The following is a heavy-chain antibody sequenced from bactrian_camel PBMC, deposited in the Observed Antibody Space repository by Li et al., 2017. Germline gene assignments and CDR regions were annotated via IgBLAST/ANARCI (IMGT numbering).Heavy chain of an antibody. CDR2: IYPGGDLT. J-gene: IGHJ6*01. Sequence: HVQLVESGGGSAQTGGSLTLTCAASGYSYSNYCLAWFRQAPGKERETVAAIYPGGDLTYYGDSVRGRFTISRDNAKSTVYLQMNNLQPEDTGTYFCALEGAHYLFSCGQHWPIGYFGHGTQVTVS. V-gene: IGHV3S1*01. CDR1: GYSYSNYC. CDR3: ALEGAHYLFSCGQHWPIGY. D-gene: IGHD1*01.